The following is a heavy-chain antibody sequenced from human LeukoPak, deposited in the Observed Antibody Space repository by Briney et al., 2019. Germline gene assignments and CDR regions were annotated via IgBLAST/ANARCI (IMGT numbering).Heavy chain of an antibody. J-gene: IGHJ4*02. CDR3: AKDSAVTTRPGGYDY. V-gene: IGHV3-30*02. CDR1: GFTFSSCG. D-gene: IGHD4-11*01. Sequence: GRSLRLSCAASGFTFSSCGMHWVRQAPGKGLEWVAFIRYDGSNKYYADSVKGRFTISRDNSKSTLYLQMNTLRAEDTAVYYCAKDSAVTTRPGGYDYWGQGTLVTVSS. CDR2: IRYDGSNK.